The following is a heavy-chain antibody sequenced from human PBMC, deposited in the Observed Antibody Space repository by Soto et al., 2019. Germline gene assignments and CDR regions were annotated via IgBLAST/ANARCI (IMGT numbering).Heavy chain of an antibody. J-gene: IGHJ4*02. V-gene: IGHV4-39*02. D-gene: IGHD6-13*01. CDR3: ARPGGSGWFYFDS. Sequence: SEALSLTSIFSGETISATLYYGRWIRHPPGKGLEWIGSIYYSGSTYYNPSLKSRVTISVDTSKNHFSLKLTSVTAADTAVYYCARPGGSGWFYFDSWGQGSQVTVS. CDR1: GETISATLYY. CDR2: IYYSGST.